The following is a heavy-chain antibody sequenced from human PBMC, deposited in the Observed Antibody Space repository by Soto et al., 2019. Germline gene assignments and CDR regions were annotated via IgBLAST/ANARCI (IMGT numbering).Heavy chain of an antibody. CDR3: ARMGVGTIFGVVIPDY. Sequence: SETLSLTCTVSGGSISSSSYYWGWIRQPPGKGLEWIGSIYYSGSTYYNPSLKSRVTISVDTSKNQFSLKLSSVTAADTAVYYCARMGVGTIFGVVIPDYWGQGTLVTVSS. V-gene: IGHV4-39*01. CDR1: GGSISSSSYY. J-gene: IGHJ4*02. D-gene: IGHD3-3*01. CDR2: IYYSGST.